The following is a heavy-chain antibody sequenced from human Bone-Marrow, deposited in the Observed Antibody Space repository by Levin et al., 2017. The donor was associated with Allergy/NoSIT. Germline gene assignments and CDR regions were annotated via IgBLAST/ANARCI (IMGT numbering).Heavy chain of an antibody. CDR3: ATHGYSFSSGYWGLQF. CDR2: IKPDGSDK. Sequence: PGGSLRLSCAASGFTFNKYWMTWVRQAPGKGLEWVASIKPDGSDKNYVDSVTGRFSISRDNAENTLYLQMNSLRVDDTAVYYCATHGYSFSSGYWGLQFWGQGTLVTVSS. V-gene: IGHV3-7*01. J-gene: IGHJ4*02. D-gene: IGHD3-3*01. CDR1: GFTFNKYW.